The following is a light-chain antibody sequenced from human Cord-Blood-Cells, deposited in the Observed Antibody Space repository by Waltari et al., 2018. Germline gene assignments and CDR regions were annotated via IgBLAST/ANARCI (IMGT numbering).Light chain of an antibody. CDR2: GAS. V-gene: IGKV3D-7*01. CDR1: QSVTSGY. CDR3: QQDYNLPFT. Sequence: EIVMTQSPATLSLSPGERATLSCRARQSVTSGYLSGYQQKPGQAPRLLIYGASTRATGIPARFSGSGSGTDFTLTISSLQPEDCAVYYCQQDYNLPFTFGPGTKVDIK. J-gene: IGKJ3*01.